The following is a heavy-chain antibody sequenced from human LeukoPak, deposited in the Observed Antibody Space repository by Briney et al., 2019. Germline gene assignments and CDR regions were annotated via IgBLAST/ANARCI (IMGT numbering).Heavy chain of an antibody. CDR1: GGSISSYY. J-gene: IGHJ5*02. D-gene: IGHD6-13*01. CDR2: IYYSGST. Sequence: PSETLSLTCTVSGGSISSYYWSWIRQPPGKGLEWIGYIYYSGSTNYNPSLKNRVTISVDTSKNQLSLKLSSVTAADTAVYYCARFSVAAAGTGWFDPWGQGTLVTVSA. V-gene: IGHV4-59*01. CDR3: ARFSVAAAGTGWFDP.